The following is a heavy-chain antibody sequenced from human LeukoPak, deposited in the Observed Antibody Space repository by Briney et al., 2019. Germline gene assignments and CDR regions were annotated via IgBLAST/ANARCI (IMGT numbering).Heavy chain of an antibody. Sequence: SETLSLTCAVYGGSFSGYYWSWIRQPPGKGLEWIGEINHSGSTNYNPSLKSRVTISVDTSKNQFSLKLSSVTAADTAVYYCARAVLLDYWGQGTLVTVSS. J-gene: IGHJ4*02. CDR2: INHSGST. CDR1: GGSFSGYY. CDR3: ARAVLLDY. D-gene: IGHD3-10*01. V-gene: IGHV4-34*01.